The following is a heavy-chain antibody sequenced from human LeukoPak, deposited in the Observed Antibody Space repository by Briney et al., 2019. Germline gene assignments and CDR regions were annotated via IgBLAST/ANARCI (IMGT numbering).Heavy chain of an antibody. CDR2: ISGSGGST. D-gene: IGHD1-26*01. CDR1: GFTFSSYA. V-gene: IGHV3-23*01. CDR3: AKGDRGGSYMYYFDY. J-gene: IGHJ4*02. Sequence: GGSLRLSCAASGFTFSSYAMSWVRQAPGKGLEWVSAISGSGGSTYYADSVKGRFTISRDNSKNTLYLQMNSLRAEDTAAYYCAKGDRGGSYMYYFDYWGQGTLVTVSS.